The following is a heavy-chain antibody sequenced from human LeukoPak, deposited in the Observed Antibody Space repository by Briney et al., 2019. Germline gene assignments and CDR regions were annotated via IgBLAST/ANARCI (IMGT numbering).Heavy chain of an antibody. Sequence: GGSLRLSCAASGFTVSSNYMNWVRQAPGQGLEWVSIIYSGGTTYYADSVKGRFTISRDNSKNTPYLQMNSLRAEDTAVYYCARDYYDREAFDIWGQGTMVTVSS. CDR2: IYSGGTT. D-gene: IGHD3-22*01. J-gene: IGHJ3*02. CDR3: ARDYYDREAFDI. V-gene: IGHV3-53*05. CDR1: GFTVSSNY.